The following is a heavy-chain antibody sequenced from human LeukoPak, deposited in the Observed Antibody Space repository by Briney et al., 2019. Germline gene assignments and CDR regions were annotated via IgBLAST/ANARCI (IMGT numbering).Heavy chain of an antibody. J-gene: IGHJ5*02. Sequence: ASVKVSCKTSGYSFSNYDINWVRPATGQGLEWMGWMNPITGNTGYAQKFQGRVTITRDTSISTAYMELSSLRFENTAVYYCARASERCGGRCYRWFDPWGQGTLVTVSS. D-gene: IGHD2-15*01. CDR3: ARASERCGGRCYRWFDP. CDR1: GYSFSNYD. CDR2: MNPITGNT. V-gene: IGHV1-8*03.